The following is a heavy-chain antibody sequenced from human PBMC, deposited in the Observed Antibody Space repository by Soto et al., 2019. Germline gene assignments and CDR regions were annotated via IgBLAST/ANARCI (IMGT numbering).Heavy chain of an antibody. Sequence: GGSLRLSCAASGFTFSSYSMNWVRQAPGKGLEWVSYISSSSSTIYYADSVKGRFTISRDNAKNSLYLQMNSLRAEDTAVYYCASLDSSSWYRRDYWGQGTLVTVSS. CDR1: GFTFSSYS. CDR2: ISSSSSTI. V-gene: IGHV3-48*04. J-gene: IGHJ4*02. CDR3: ASLDSSSWYRRDY. D-gene: IGHD6-13*01.